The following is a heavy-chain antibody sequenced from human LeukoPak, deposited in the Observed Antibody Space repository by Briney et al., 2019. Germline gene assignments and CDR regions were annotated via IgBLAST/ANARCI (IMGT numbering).Heavy chain of an antibody. CDR2: IYGGGNT. J-gene: IGHJ4*02. CDR3: ARTYYYDSSGYFDY. Sequence: GGSLRLSCSASGFTVSSNHISWVRQAPGKGLEWVSVIYGGGNTYYADSVKGRFTISRDNSKNTLYLQMNSLRAEDTAVYYCARTYYYDSSGYFDYWGQGTLVTVSS. CDR1: GFTVSSNH. D-gene: IGHD3-22*01. V-gene: IGHV3-53*01.